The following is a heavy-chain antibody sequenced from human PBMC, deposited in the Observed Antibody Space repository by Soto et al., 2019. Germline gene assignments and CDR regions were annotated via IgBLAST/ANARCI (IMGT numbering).Heavy chain of an antibody. CDR2: VNPSGGHT. J-gene: IGHJ4*02. V-gene: IGHV1-46*01. CDR1: GDTFSDYE. CDR3: ARGGHVVVVTAALDY. D-gene: IGHD2-21*02. Sequence: QVQLMQSGAEVKKPRASVKVSGKASGDTFSDYEIHWVRQASGQGLEWMGTVNPSGGHTSYAQHFLGRVTMTRDTSTSTLYMELTSLTSDVTAIYYCARGGHVVVVTAALDYWGQGTLVTVSS.